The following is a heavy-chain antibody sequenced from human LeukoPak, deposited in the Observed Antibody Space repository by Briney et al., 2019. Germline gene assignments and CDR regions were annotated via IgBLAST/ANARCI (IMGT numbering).Heavy chain of an antibody. J-gene: IGHJ4*02. CDR2: INHSGST. CDR3: ATGRGSSWYYFDS. CDR1: GGSFSGYY. Sequence: PSETLSLTCAVYGGSFSGYYWSWIRQPPGKGLEWIGEINHSGSTNYNPSLKSRVTISVDTSKNQFSLKLSSVTAADTAVYYCATGRGSSWYYFDSWGQGTLVTVSS. D-gene: IGHD6-13*01. V-gene: IGHV4-34*01.